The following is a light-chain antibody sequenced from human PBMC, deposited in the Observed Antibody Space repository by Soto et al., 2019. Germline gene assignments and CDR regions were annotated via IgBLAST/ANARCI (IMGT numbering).Light chain of an antibody. Sequence: IQLTQSPSSLSASVVYRVTITCRASQGISSYLAWYQQKPGKAPKLLIYAASTLQSGVPSRFSGSGSGTDFTLTISGLQSEDFATYYYQQSFSTPTFGQGTRLEIK. CDR3: QQSFSTPT. V-gene: IGKV1-39*01. CDR1: QGISSY. CDR2: AAS. J-gene: IGKJ5*01.